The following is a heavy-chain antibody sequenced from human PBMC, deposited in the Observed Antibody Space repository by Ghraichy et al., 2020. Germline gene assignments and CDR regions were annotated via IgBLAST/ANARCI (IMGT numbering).Heavy chain of an antibody. CDR1: GFTFSSYA. Sequence: GALRLSCAASGFTFSSYAMSWVRQAPGKGLEWVSAISGSGGSTYYADSVKGRFTISRDNSKNTLYLQMNSLRAEDTAVYYCAKDDSVRSGSYYYWGQGTLVTVSS. D-gene: IGHD1-26*01. CDR3: AKDDSVRSGSYYY. CDR2: ISGSGGST. V-gene: IGHV3-23*01. J-gene: IGHJ4*02.